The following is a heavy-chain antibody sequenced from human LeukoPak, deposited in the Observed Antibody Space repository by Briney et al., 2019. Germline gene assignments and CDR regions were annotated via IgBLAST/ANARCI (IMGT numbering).Heavy chain of an antibody. CDR1: GGSISSYY. D-gene: IGHD1-1*01. J-gene: IGHJ5*02. Sequence: PSETLSLTCTVSGGSISSYYWSWMRQPPGKGLEWIGYIYYSESTNYNPSLKSRVTTSVDTSKSQFSLRLSSVTAADTAVYYCARHSTPVTHLNWFDPWGQGTLVTVSS. V-gene: IGHV4-59*01. CDR2: IYYSEST. CDR3: ARHSTPVTHLNWFDP.